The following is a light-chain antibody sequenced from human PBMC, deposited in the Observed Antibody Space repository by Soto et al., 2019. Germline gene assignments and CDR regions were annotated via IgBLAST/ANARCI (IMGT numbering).Light chain of an antibody. CDR3: QAWDSSTVV. CDR1: KLGDKF. V-gene: IGLV3-1*01. J-gene: IGLJ2*01. Sequence: SYELTQPPSVSVSPGQTATITCSGHKLGDKFACWYQQKPGQSPVLVIYQDTKRPSGIPERFSGSNSGDTAALTISGTQPMDEADYYCQAWDSSTVVFGGGTKLTV. CDR2: QDT.